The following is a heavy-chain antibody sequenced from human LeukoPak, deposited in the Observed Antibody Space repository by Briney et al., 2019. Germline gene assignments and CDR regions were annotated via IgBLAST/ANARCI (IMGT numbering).Heavy chain of an antibody. CDR3: ARQSGYDSPFDY. Sequence: SETLSLTCAVSGYSISSGYFWGWIRQPPGMGLEWIGSIYHSGSTYYNPSLRSRVTISVDTSKNQFSLKLSSVTAADTAVYYCARQSGYDSPFDYWGQGTLVTVSS. V-gene: IGHV4-38-2*01. CDR1: GYSISSGYF. CDR2: IYHSGST. D-gene: IGHD5-12*01. J-gene: IGHJ4*02.